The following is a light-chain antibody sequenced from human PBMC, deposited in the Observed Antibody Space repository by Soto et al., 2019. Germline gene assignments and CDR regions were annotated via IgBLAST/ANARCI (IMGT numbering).Light chain of an antibody. CDR1: SSDVGGYNY. Sequence: SVLNKPPSASGSPGQSVTISCPGTSSDVGGYNYVSWYQQHPGKAPKLIISEVSKRPSGVPDRFSGSKSGNTASLTVSGLQAEDEADYYCTSHAGSNNYVFGTGSKVTV. V-gene: IGLV2-8*01. J-gene: IGLJ1*01. CDR2: EVS. CDR3: TSHAGSNNYV.